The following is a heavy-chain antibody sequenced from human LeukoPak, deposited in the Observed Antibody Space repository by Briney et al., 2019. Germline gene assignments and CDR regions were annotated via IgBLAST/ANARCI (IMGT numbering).Heavy chain of an antibody. Sequence: SETLSLTCTVSGGSISSYYWSWIRQPAGKGLEWIGRIYTSGSTNYNPSLKSRVAISVDTSKNQFSLKLSSVTAADTAVYYCARGIAAAPFGGSYYFDYWGQGTLVTVSS. CDR1: GGSISSYY. V-gene: IGHV4-4*07. CDR3: ARGIAAAPFGGSYYFDY. CDR2: IYTSGST. J-gene: IGHJ4*02. D-gene: IGHD6-13*01.